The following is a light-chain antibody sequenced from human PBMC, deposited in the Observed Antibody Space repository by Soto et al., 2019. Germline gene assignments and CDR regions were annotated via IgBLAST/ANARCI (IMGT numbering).Light chain of an antibody. CDR1: TGAVTSGYY. J-gene: IGLJ3*02. CDR2: SIS. Sequence: QAVVTQEPSLTVSPGETVTLTCGSSTGAVTSGYYPNWFQQKPGQAPRPLIYSISNKHFWTPARFSGSLLGDKAALTLSGVQPEDEAEYYCLLYYDGAQVFGGGTKLTV. V-gene: IGLV7-43*01. CDR3: LLYYDGAQV.